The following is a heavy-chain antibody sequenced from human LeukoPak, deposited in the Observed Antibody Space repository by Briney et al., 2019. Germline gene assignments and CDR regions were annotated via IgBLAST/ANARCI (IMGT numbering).Heavy chain of an antibody. CDR2: ISGSGGST. CDR3: AKDPRGGGGSYGEVDY. V-gene: IGHV3-23*01. D-gene: IGHD1-26*01. J-gene: IGHJ4*02. Sequence: GGSLRLSCAASGFTFSSYAMSWVRQAPGKGLEWVSAISGSGGSTYYADSVKRRFTISRDNSKNPLYLQMNSLRAEDTAVYYCAKDPRGGGGSYGEVDYWGQGTLVTVSS. CDR1: GFTFSSYA.